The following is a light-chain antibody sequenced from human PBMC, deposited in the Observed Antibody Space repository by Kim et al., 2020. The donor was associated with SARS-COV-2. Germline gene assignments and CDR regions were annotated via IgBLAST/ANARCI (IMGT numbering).Light chain of an antibody. CDR3: SAWDRSLTPWV. Sequence: QAGLTQPPSLSKGFRQTATFTCTGNSNNVGDLGAAWLQQHQGHPPKLLSDRNNNRPSGISERISASRSGNMASLTITGLQPEDEADYYCSAWDRSLTPWVFGGGTQLTVL. V-gene: IGLV10-54*01. CDR1: SNNVGDLG. CDR2: RNN. J-gene: IGLJ3*02.